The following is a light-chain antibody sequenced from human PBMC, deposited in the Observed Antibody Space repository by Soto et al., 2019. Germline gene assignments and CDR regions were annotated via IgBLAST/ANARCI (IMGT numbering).Light chain of an antibody. CDR2: DAS. CDR1: RSVRSY. Sequence: EIVFTQSPATLSLSPGERATLSCRASRSVRSYLAWYQQKPGQAPRLLIYDASNRAAGIPARFSGSGSETAFTLTISNLEPEDFAVYYCQQRYAWPPITFGQGTRLEIK. CDR3: QQRYAWPPIT. J-gene: IGKJ5*01. V-gene: IGKV3-11*01.